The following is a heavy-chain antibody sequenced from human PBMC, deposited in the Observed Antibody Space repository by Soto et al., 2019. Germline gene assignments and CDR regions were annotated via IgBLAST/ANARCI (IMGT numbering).Heavy chain of an antibody. CDR2: INHSGST. CDR3: ARGLGPSYYYGSGSYYRRSNWFDP. V-gene: IGHV4-34*01. Sequence: SETLSLTCAVYVGSFSGYYWSWIRQPPGKGLEWIGEINHSGSTNYNPSLKSRVTISVDTSKNQFSLKLSSVTAADTAVYYCARGLGPSYYYGSGSYYRRSNWFDPWGQGTLVTVSS. D-gene: IGHD3-10*01. J-gene: IGHJ5*02. CDR1: VGSFSGYY.